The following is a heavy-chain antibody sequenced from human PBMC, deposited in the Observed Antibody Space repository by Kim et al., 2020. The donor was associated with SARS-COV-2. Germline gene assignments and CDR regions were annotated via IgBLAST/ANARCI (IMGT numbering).Heavy chain of an antibody. CDR2: IKEDGSEK. J-gene: IGHJ5*02. CDR1: GFTFSGYW. V-gene: IGHV3-7*01. CDR3: AREGYYYDSSGYYFWFDP. D-gene: IGHD3-22*01. Sequence: GGSLRLSCDASGFTFSGYWMTCVRRAPGKGLEWVANIKEDGSEKNYLDSLRGRFTISRDNAKNSLYLQMHSLRADDTAVYYCAREGYYYDSSGYYFWFDPWGQGTRVTVSS.